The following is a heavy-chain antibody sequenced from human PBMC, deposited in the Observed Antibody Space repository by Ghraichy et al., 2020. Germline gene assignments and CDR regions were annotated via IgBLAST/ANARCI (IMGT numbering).Heavy chain of an antibody. CDR2: IYYSGST. CDR1: GGSVSSGSYY. J-gene: IGHJ5*02. Sequence: SETLSLTCTVSGGSVSSGSYYWSWIRQPPGKGLEWIGYIYYSGSTNYNPSLKSRVTISVDTSKNQFSLKLSSVTAADTAVYYCARARNSLEDFWSGYWFDPWGQGTLVTVSS. CDR3: ARARNSLEDFWSGYWFDP. V-gene: IGHV4-61*01. D-gene: IGHD3-3*01.